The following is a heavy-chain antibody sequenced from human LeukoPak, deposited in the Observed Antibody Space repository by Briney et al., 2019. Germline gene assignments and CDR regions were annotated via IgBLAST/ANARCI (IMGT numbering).Heavy chain of an antibody. CDR1: GFTFSNYG. J-gene: IGHJ4*02. CDR2: VSSSGDST. Sequence: GGSLRLSCAVSGFTFSNYGMSWVRQAPGKGLEWVSVVSSSGDSTYYADSVKGRFTISRDNSKNTLYLQMNSLRAEDTAVYYCARDRSGNTLYYFDYWGQGTLVTVSS. CDR3: ARDRSGNTLYYFDY. V-gene: IGHV3-23*01. D-gene: IGHD3-3*01.